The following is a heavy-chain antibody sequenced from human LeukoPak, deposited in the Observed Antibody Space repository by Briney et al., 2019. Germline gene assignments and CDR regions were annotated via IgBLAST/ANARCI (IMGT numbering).Heavy chain of an antibody. CDR2: IYSSGSA. V-gene: IGHV4-59*08. D-gene: IGHD5-12*01. CDR3: AKMGGYSGYATH. Sequence: SETLSLTCTVSGGSISTYYWSWIRQPPGKGLEWIGYIYSSGSANYNPSLKSRVTMSVDTSKNQFSLKLSSVTAADTAVYYCAKMGGYSGYATHWGQGTLVTVSS. CDR1: GGSISTYY. J-gene: IGHJ4*02.